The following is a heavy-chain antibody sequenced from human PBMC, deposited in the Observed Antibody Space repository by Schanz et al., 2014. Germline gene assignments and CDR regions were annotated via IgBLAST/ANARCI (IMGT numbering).Heavy chain of an antibody. CDR3: TRDLTVDTGCVVHYYYSDMDV. CDR1: GYTFTSYD. D-gene: IGHD5-12*01. Sequence: QVQLVQSGAEVKKPGASVKVSCTASGYTFTSYDINWVRQAPGQGLEWMGIVNTSVRGTHFAREFQGRVTVTSDTSSSAVYMELSGLRSEDTAVYCWTRDLTVDTGCVVHYYYSDMDVWGQGTPVTDSS. CDR2: VNTSVRGT. V-gene: IGHV1-46*01. J-gene: IGHJ6*02.